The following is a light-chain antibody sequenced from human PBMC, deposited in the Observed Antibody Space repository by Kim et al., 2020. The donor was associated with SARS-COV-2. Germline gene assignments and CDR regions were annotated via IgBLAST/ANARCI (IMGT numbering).Light chain of an antibody. J-gene: IGKJ1*01. CDR2: GAS. CDR3: QQRSNGGT. Sequence: EIVLTQSPATLSLSPGERATLSCRASQSITNYLAWYQQKPGQAPRLLIYGASSRATGIPARFSGSGSGTDFTLTISSLEPEDFAVYYCQQRSNGGTFGQGTKVDIK. CDR1: QSITNY. V-gene: IGKV3-11*01.